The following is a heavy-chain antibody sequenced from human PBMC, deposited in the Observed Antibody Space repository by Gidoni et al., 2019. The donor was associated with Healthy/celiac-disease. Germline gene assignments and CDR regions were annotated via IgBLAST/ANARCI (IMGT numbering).Heavy chain of an antibody. Sequence: QVQLQQWGAGLLKPSETLSLTCAVYGGSFSGYYRSWMRQPPGKGLEWIGEINHSGSTNYNPSLKSRVTISVDTSKNQFSLKLSSVTAADTAVYYCARGRYKVWGSYRYTGAFDIWGQGTMVTVSS. CDR3: ARGRYKVWGSYRYTGAFDI. J-gene: IGHJ3*02. CDR2: INHSGST. V-gene: IGHV4-34*01. CDR1: GGSFSGYY. D-gene: IGHD3-16*02.